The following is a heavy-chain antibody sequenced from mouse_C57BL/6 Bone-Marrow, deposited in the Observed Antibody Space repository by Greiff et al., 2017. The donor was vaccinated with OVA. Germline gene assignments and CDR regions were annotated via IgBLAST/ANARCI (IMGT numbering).Heavy chain of an antibody. Sequence: EVHLVESGGGLVQPGGSLKLSCAASGFTFSDYYMYWVRQTPEKRLEWVAYISNGGGSTYYPDTVKGRFTISRDNAKNTLYLQMSRLKSEDTAMYYCARHGGLGDAMDYWGQGTSVTVSS. CDR3: ARHGGLGDAMDY. CDR2: ISNGGGST. V-gene: IGHV5-12*01. D-gene: IGHD2-4*01. CDR1: GFTFSDYY. J-gene: IGHJ4*01.